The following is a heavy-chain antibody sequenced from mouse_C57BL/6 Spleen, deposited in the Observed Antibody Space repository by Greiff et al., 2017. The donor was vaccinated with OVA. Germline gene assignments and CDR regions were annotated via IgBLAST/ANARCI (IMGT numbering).Heavy chain of an antibody. CDR3: ARHEEVYYYGSSPYFDV. Sequence: QLQQSGAELVKPGASVKLSCKASGYTFTEYTIHWVKQRSGQGLEWIGWFYPGSGSIKYNEKFKDKATLTADKSSSTVYMELSRLTSEDSAVYFCARHEEVYYYGSSPYFDVWGTGTTVTVSS. D-gene: IGHD1-1*01. J-gene: IGHJ1*03. V-gene: IGHV1-62-2*01. CDR2: FYPGSGSI. CDR1: GYTFTEYT.